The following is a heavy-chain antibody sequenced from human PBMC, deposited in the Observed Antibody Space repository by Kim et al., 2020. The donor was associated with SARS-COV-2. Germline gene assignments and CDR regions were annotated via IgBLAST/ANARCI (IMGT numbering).Heavy chain of an antibody. V-gene: IGHV3-30*18. D-gene: IGHD3-3*01. Sequence: GGSLRLSCAASGFTFSSYGMHWVCQAPGKGLEWVAVISYDGSNKYYADSVKGRFTISRDNSKNTLYLQMNSLRAEDTAVYYCAKAKAVFGVVIILDYFDYWGQGTLVTVSS. CDR2: ISYDGSNK. CDR3: AKAKAVFGVVIILDYFDY. J-gene: IGHJ4*02. CDR1: GFTFSSYG.